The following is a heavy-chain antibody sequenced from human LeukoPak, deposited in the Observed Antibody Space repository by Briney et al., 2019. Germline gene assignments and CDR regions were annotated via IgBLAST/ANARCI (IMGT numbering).Heavy chain of an antibody. CDR1: GFTFSNYA. CDR3: AKDRLNYYGSGSYLFDY. D-gene: IGHD3-10*01. V-gene: IGHV3-23*01. CDR2: ISGSGGST. J-gene: IGHJ4*02. Sequence: TGGSLRLSCAASGFTFSNYAMSWVRQAPGKGLEWVSAISGSGGSTYYADSVKGRFTISRDNSKNTLYLQMNSLRAEDTAVYYCAKDRLNYYGSGSYLFDYWGQGTLVTVSS.